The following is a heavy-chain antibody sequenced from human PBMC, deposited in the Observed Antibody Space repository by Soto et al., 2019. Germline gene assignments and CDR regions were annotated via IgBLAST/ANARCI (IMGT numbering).Heavy chain of an antibody. J-gene: IGHJ5*02. CDR1: GFTFTNSL. CDR3: VKGTINGYVLCWFDP. CDR2: ISASSGTI. Sequence: GGSLGLSCAASGFTFTNSLMTWVRQAPGKGLEWVSSISASSGTIYYADSVKGRFTISRDNSNNTLSLQLTSLRADDTAVYWCVKGTINGYVLCWFDPWGQRTVVTVSS. D-gene: IGHD5-12*01. V-gene: IGHV3-23*01.